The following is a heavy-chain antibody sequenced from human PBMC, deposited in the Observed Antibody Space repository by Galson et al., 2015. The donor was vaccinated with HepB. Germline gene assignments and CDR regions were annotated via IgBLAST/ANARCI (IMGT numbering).Heavy chain of an antibody. CDR3: ARARYCNSPPEY. D-gene: IGHD2/OR15-2a*01. CDR2: ISGYNDNR. J-gene: IGHJ4*02. V-gene: IGHV1-18*04. Sequence: SVKVSCKASGYTFISYGISWVRQAPGQGLEWMGWISGYNDNRNYAQKFQGRITMTTDTSTSTTYMELRSLRPDDTAVYYCARARYCNSPPEYWGQGTLVTVSS. CDR1: GYTFISYG.